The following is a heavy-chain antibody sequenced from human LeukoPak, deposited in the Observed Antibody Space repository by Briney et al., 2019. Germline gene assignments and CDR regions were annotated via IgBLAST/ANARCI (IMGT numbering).Heavy chain of an antibody. D-gene: IGHD6-13*01. J-gene: IGHJ5*02. CDR1: GGSFSGYY. CDR2: INHSGST. CDR3: AGAAAASDWFDP. Sequence: SETLSLTCAVYGGSFSGYYWSWIRQPPGKGLEWIGEINHSGSTNYNPSLKSRVTISVDTSKNQFSLKLSSVTAADTAVYYCAGAAAASDWFDPWGQGTLVTVSS. V-gene: IGHV4-34*01.